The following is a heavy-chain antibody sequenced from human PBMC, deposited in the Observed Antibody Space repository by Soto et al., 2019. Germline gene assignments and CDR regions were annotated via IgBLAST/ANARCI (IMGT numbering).Heavy chain of an antibody. V-gene: IGHV4-30-4*01. Sequence: PSETLSLTCTVSGGSISSGDYYWSWIRQPPGKGLEWIGYIYYSGSTYYNPSLKSRVTISVDTSKNQLSLKLSSVTAADTAVYYCAREVGYCSGGSCSYYYYGMDVWGQGTTVTVSS. J-gene: IGHJ6*02. CDR1: GGSISSGDYY. D-gene: IGHD2-15*01. CDR3: AREVGYCSGGSCSYYYYGMDV. CDR2: IYYSGST.